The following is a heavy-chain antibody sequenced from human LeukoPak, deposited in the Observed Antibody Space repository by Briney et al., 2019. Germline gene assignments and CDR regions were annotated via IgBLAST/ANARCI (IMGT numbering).Heavy chain of an antibody. CDR3: ARNKTFWSGYHRYYYYYMDV. Sequence: ASVTVSCKASGYTFTSYDINWVRQATGQGLEWMGWMNPNSGNTGYAQKFQGRVTMTRNTSISTAYMELSSLRSEDTAVYYCARNKTFWSGYHRYYYYYMDVWGKGTTVTVSS. V-gene: IGHV1-8*01. CDR1: GYTFTSYD. J-gene: IGHJ6*03. D-gene: IGHD3-3*01. CDR2: MNPNSGNT.